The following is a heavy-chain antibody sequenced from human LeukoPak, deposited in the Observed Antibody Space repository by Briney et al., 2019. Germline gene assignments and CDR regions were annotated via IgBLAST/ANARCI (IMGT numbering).Heavy chain of an antibody. J-gene: IGHJ3*02. D-gene: IGHD3-22*01. CDR1: GGSISSSSYY. V-gene: IGHV4-39*01. Sequence: PSETLSLTCTVSGGSISSSSYYWGWIRQPPGKGLEWIGSIYYSRSTYYNPSLKSRVTISVDTSKNQFSLKLSSVTAADTAVYYCARRSSYYYDSRGAFDIWGQGTMVTVSS. CDR2: IYYSRST. CDR3: ARRSSYYYDSRGAFDI.